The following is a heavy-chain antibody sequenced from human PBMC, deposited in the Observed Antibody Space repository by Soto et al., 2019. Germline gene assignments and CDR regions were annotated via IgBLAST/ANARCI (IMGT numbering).Heavy chain of an antibody. J-gene: IGHJ5*02. D-gene: IGHD3-3*01. Sequence: QVQLQQWGAGLLKPSETLSLTCAVYGGSFSGYYWSWIRQPPGKGLEWIGEINHSGSTNYNPSLKSRVTISVDTSKNQFSLKLSSVTAADTAVYYCTRGARFRPGWFDPWGQGTLVTVSS. CDR1: GGSFSGYY. CDR3: TRGARFRPGWFDP. V-gene: IGHV4-34*01. CDR2: INHSGST.